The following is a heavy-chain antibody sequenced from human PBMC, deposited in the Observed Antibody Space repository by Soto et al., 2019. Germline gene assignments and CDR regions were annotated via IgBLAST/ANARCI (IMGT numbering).Heavy chain of an antibody. Sequence: SETLSLTSTVSGRSISSSSYYWGWIRQPPGKALEWIGNIYYSGCAAYNPSLKSPVTISVDTSENQFSLKLSSVTAADPALYYCAILAPLILGVTSQLHAMDLWAQGNT. D-gene: IGHD2-15*01. J-gene: IGHJ6*02. CDR1: GRSISSSSYY. CDR3: AILAPLILGVTSQLHAMDL. V-gene: IGHV4-39*07. CDR2: IYYSGCA.